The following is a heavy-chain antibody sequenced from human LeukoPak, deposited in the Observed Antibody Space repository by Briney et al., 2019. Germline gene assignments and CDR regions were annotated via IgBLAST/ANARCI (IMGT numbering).Heavy chain of an antibody. J-gene: IGHJ5*02. CDR3: ARGRGMVRGVMQVQLSWFDP. CDR2: INPNSGGT. D-gene: IGHD3-10*01. CDR1: GYTFTGYY. V-gene: IGHV1-2*02. Sequence: GASVKVSCKASGYTFTGYYMHWVRQAPGQGLEWMGWINPNSGGTNYAQKFQGRVTMTRDTSISTAYMELSRLRSDDTAVYYCARGRGMVRGVMQVQLSWFDPWGQGTLVTVSS.